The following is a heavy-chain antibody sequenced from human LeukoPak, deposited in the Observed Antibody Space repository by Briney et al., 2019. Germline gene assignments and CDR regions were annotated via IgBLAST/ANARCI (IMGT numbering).Heavy chain of an antibody. Sequence: SETLSRTCTVSGGSISSYYWSWIRQPPGKGLEWIGEIYYSGSTDYNPSLKSRVTISVDTSKNQFSLKLSSVTAADTAVYYCARGYYDSSPNWYFDLWGRGTLVTVSS. CDR2: IYYSGST. D-gene: IGHD3-22*01. J-gene: IGHJ2*01. CDR3: ARGYYDSSPNWYFDL. CDR1: GGSISSYY. V-gene: IGHV4-59*01.